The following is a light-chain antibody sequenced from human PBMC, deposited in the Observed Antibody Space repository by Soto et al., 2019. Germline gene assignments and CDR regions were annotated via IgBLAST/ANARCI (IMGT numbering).Light chain of an antibody. CDR1: QSISSY. J-gene: IGKJ4*01. CDR2: DAS. CDR3: QQYDNLPLT. V-gene: IGKV1-33*01. Sequence: DIQMTQSPSSPSASVGDRVTITCRASQSISSYLNWYQQKPGKAPKLLIYDASNLETGVPSRFSGSGSGTDFTFTISSLQPEDIATYYCQQYDNLPLTFGGGTKVDIK.